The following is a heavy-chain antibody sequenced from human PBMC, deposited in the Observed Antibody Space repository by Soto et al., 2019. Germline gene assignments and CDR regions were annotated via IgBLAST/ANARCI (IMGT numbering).Heavy chain of an antibody. J-gene: IGHJ4*02. CDR1: GGSFSTYT. V-gene: IGHV1-69*10. CDR2: IIPMFGII. CDR3: AREKFSWFDY. Sequence: SVKVSCKVSGGSFSTYTLTWVRQAPGQGLEWMGGIIPMFGIINYAQKFQGRVTITADRSTTTAYMELISLRSDDTAVYYCAREKFSWFDYWGQGTLVTVSS.